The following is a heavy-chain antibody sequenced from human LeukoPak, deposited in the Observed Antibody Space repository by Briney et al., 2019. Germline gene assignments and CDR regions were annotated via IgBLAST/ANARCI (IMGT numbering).Heavy chain of an antibody. CDR3: VGTIASRGSEY. V-gene: IGHV3-74*01. J-gene: IGHJ4*02. Sequence: GGSLRLSCAASGFTFTNYWMHWVRQAPGMGLVWVSRLPPDELGIIYADSVKGRFTVSRDNAKNTVYLQMNNLGVDDTAMYYCVGTIASRGSEYWGQGALVTVSS. CDR2: LPPDELGI. D-gene: IGHD6-6*01. CDR1: GFTFTNYW.